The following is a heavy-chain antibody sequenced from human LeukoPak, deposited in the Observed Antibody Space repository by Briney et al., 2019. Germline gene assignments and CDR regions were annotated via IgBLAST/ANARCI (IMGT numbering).Heavy chain of an antibody. V-gene: IGHV1-8*01. CDR3: ARGRVGSTRAPVGY. CDR2: MNPNSANT. D-gene: IGHD1-26*01. CDR1: GYTFTSYD. Sequence: ASVTVSCKASGYTFTSYDINWVRQATGQGLEWMGWMNPNSANTGYAQKFQGRVTMTRNTSINTAYMELSSLRSEDTAVYYCARGRVGSTRAPVGYWGQGTLVTVSS. J-gene: IGHJ4*02.